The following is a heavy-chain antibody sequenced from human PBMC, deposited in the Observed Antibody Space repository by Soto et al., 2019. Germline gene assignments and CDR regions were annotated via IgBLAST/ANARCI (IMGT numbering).Heavy chain of an antibody. V-gene: IGHV3-30*18. Sequence: GGSLRLSCAASGFTFSSYGMHWVRQAPGKGLEWVAVISYDEINRYYADSVKGRFTISRDNSKNTLYLQMNSLGPEDTALYYCAKGVVVTATYFHHWGQGTLVTVSS. CDR1: GFTFSSYG. CDR3: AKGVVVTATYFHH. D-gene: IGHD2-21*02. CDR2: ISYDEINR. J-gene: IGHJ1*01.